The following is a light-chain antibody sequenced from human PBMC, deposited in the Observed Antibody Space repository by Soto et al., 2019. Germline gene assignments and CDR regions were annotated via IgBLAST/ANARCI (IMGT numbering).Light chain of an antibody. CDR3: QQNDNLPPT. CDR1: QDISNY. CDR2: DAS. Sequence: DIQMTQSPSSLSASVGDRVTITCQASQDISNYLNWYQQKPGKAPKLLIYDASNLETGVPSRFSGSGSGTDFPFTIRSLQPEDVATYYCQQNDNLPPTFGQGTKLEIK. J-gene: IGKJ2*01. V-gene: IGKV1-33*01.